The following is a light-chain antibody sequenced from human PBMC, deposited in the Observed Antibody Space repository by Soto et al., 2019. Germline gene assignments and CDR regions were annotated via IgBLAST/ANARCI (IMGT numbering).Light chain of an antibody. Sequence: QPVLTQSPSASASLGASVKLTCTLSSAHSSYAIAWHQQLPEKGPRFLMKLNSDGSHSKGDGIPDRFSGSSSGAERYLIISGLQSEDEADYYCQTWGTDSRVFGGGTKLTVL. CDR3: QTWGTDSRV. V-gene: IGLV4-69*01. J-gene: IGLJ2*01. CDR1: SAHSSYA. CDR2: LNSDGSH.